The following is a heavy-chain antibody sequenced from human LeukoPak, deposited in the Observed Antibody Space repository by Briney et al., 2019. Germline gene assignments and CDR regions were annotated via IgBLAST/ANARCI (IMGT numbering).Heavy chain of an antibody. CDR3: AGVSYHSSWYYYNIGYFDY. J-gene: IGHJ4*02. D-gene: IGHD6-13*01. CDR2: IYYSGST. CDR1: GGSISSSSYY. V-gene: IGHV4-39*01. Sequence: SETLSLTCTVSGGSISSSSYYWGWIRQPPGKGLEWIGSIYYSGSTYYNPSLKSRVTISVDTSKNQFSLKLSSVTAADTAVYYWAGVSYHSSWYYYNIGYFDYGGQGTLVTVSS.